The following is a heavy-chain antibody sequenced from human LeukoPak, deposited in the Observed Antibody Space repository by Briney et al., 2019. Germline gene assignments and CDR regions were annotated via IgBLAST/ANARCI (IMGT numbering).Heavy chain of an antibody. D-gene: IGHD3-10*01. V-gene: IGHV3-23*01. J-gene: IGHJ4*02. Sequence: PGGSLRLSCAASGFTFSNYAMSWVRQAPGKGLEWVSAISGSGGSTYYADSVKGRSTISRDNSKNTLYLQMNSLRAEDTAVYYCAKDSRKTLWFGELLNYWGQGTLVTVSS. CDR1: GFTFSNYA. CDR3: AKDSRKTLWFGELLNY. CDR2: ISGSGGST.